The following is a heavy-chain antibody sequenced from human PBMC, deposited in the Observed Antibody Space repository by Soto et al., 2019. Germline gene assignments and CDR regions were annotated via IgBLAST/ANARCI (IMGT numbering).Heavy chain of an antibody. CDR3: TRYLFHYPVDYGMDV. V-gene: IGHV3-73*01. J-gene: IGHJ6*02. Sequence: GGSLRLSCAASGFTFSSYAMSWVRQAPWKGLEWVGRMRSKANSYATAYGASVKGRFTVSRDDSKNTVYLQMSSLQTEDTAIYYCTRYLFHYPVDYGMDVWGQGTTVTVSS. D-gene: IGHD5-12*01. CDR1: GFTFSSYA. CDR2: MRSKANSYAT.